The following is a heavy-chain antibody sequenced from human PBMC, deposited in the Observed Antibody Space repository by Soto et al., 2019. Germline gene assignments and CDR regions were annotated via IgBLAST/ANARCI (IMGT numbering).Heavy chain of an antibody. Sequence: EVQLLESGGGLVQPGGSLRLSCAASGFPFTTYAMTWVRQAPGKGLEWVSAISGSGGRTYYADSVKGRFTISRDNSKNMLYLQMNSLRAEDTAVYYCAKNWDTTFSSSSHWGQGTLVTVSS. CDR1: GFPFTTYA. CDR3: AKNWDTTFSSSSH. CDR2: ISGSGGRT. V-gene: IGHV3-23*01. J-gene: IGHJ4*02. D-gene: IGHD6-6*01.